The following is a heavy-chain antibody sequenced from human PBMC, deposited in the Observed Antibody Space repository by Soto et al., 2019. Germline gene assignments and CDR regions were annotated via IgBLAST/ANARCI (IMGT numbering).Heavy chain of an antibody. CDR2: IYFRGTT. Sequence: SETLSLTCTVSGGSISSYYWSWIRQPPGKGLEWIGYIYFRGTTNYNPSLKSRVTMSADTSKNQFSLKLNSVTAADTAVYYCARDLWGYCGTDCYPLDVWGQGTTVTVSS. CDR3: ARDLWGYCGTDCYPLDV. D-gene: IGHD2-21*02. CDR1: GGSISSYY. V-gene: IGHV4-59*01. J-gene: IGHJ6*02.